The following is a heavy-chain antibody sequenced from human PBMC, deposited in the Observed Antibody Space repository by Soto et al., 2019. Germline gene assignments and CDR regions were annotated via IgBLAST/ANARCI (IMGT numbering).Heavy chain of an antibody. Sequence: ASVKVSCKVSGYTLTEFSMHWVRQAPGKGLEWMGGFDPEDGETIYAQKFRGRVTMTEDPSTDTAYMELSSLRSEDTAVYFCATDLATVRRRSDHWGQGTLVTVSS. D-gene: IGHD4-17*01. CDR3: ATDLATVRRRSDH. CDR2: FDPEDGET. CDR1: GYTLTEFS. V-gene: IGHV1-24*01. J-gene: IGHJ5*02.